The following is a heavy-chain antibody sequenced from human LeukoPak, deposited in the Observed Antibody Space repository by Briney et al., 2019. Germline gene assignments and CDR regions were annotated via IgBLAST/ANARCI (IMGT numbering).Heavy chain of an antibody. D-gene: IGHD3-3*01. CDR3: ARGPIFGVVSAFDY. CDR1: GYTLTELS. V-gene: IGHV1-24*01. Sequence: ASVKVSCKVSGYTLTELSMHWVRQAPGKGLEWMGGFDPEDGETIYAQKFQGRVTITADESTSTAYMELSSLRSEDTAVYYCARGPIFGVVSAFDYWGQGTLVTVSS. CDR2: FDPEDGET. J-gene: IGHJ4*02.